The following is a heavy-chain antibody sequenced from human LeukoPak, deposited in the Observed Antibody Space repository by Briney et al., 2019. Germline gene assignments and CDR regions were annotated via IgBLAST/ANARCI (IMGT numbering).Heavy chain of an antibody. J-gene: IGHJ4*02. D-gene: IGHD6-19*01. V-gene: IGHV3-11*01. CDR1: GFSFSDYY. CDR3: ARSGSQQWLNYFDY. Sequence: GGSLRLSCAASGFSFSDYYINWIRQAPGKGLEWVSYIRSSGSSSINYADSVKGRFTISSDNVKNSLYLQMNSLRAEDTAVYYCARSGSQQWLNYFDYWGQGTLVTVSS. CDR2: IRSSGSSSI.